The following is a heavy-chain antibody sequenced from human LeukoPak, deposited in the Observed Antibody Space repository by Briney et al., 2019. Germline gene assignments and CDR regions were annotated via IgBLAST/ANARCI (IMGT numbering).Heavy chain of an antibody. CDR3: ARDLRTYYYGSGTGDNDY. D-gene: IGHD3-10*01. CDR1: GFTFSSYS. J-gene: IGHJ4*02. V-gene: IGHV3-21*01. CDR2: ISSSGSYI. Sequence: GGSLRLSXAASGFTFSSYSMNWVRQSPGKGLEWLSSISSSGSYIYYADSVKGRFTISRDNAKNSLYLQMNSLRAEDTAVYYCARDLRTYYYGSGTGDNDYWGQGTLVTVSS.